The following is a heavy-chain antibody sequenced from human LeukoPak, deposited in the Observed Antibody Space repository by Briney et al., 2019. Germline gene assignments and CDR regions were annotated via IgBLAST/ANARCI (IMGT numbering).Heavy chain of an antibody. Sequence: SETLSLTCTVSGYSISSGYYWGWIRQPPGKGLEWIGSIYHSGSTYYNPSLKSRVTISVDTSKNQFSLKLSSVTAADTAVYYCARDLPLTDYGDYYWYFDLWGRGTLVTVSS. D-gene: IGHD4-17*01. CDR2: IYHSGST. CDR3: ARDLPLTDYGDYYWYFDL. J-gene: IGHJ2*01. V-gene: IGHV4-38-2*02. CDR1: GYSISSGYY.